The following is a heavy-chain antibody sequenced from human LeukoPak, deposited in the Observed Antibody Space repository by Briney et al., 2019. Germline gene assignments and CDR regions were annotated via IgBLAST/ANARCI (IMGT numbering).Heavy chain of an antibody. Sequence: GASVKVSCKASGYTFRDYYITWVRQAPGQGLEWMGWISGYNYKTDYAQNRKGRVPMTPDTSTSTAYLEPRSRTSDDTAVYYCARQATTVWPPYPCYWAQGTLVTVSS. J-gene: IGHJ4*02. CDR1: GYTFRDYY. V-gene: IGHV1-18*04. D-gene: IGHD1-14*01. CDR3: ARQATTVWPPYPCY. CDR2: ISGYNYKT.